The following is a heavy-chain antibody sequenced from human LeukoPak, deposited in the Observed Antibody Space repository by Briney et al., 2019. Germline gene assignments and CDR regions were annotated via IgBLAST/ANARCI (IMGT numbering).Heavy chain of an antibody. CDR3: ARSMYNWNFQLGYYYGMDV. CDR1: GFTFSSYE. CDR2: ISSSGSTI. J-gene: IGHJ6*02. Sequence: GGSLRLSCAASGFTFSSYEMNWVRQAPGKGLEWVSYISSSGSTIYYADSVKGRFTISRDNAKNSLYLQMNSLRAEDTAVYYCARSMYNWNFQLGYYYGMDVWGQGTTVTVSS. V-gene: IGHV3-48*03. D-gene: IGHD1-20*01.